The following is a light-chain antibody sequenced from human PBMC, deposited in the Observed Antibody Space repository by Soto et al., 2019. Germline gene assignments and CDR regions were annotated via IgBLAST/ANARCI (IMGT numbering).Light chain of an antibody. CDR1: QSLVHSDGNTY. J-gene: IGKJ1*01. Sequence: DVVMTQSPLSLPVTLGQPASISCRSSQSLVHSDGNTYLSWFQQRPGQSPRRLIYRVSNRDSGVPDRFSGGGSGTDFSLTISRVEAEDVGVYYCMQGTHWHPWTFGQETQVEIK. CDR3: MQGTHWHPWT. CDR2: RVS. V-gene: IGKV2-30*02.